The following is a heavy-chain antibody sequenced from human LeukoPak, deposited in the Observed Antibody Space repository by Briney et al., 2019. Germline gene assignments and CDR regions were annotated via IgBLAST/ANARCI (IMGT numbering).Heavy chain of an antibody. V-gene: IGHV3-23*01. J-gene: IGHJ4*02. CDR1: GFTFSSYD. CDR2: ITSSGGGT. Sequence: GGSLRLSCAASGFTFSSYDMSWVRQAPGPGLEWVSGITSSGGGTYYPDSVKGRFTISRDNSKNTLYLQMHSLTDEDTAVYYCASGLGYCSISSCYAGFDYWGQETLVTVSS. CDR3: ASGLGYCSISSCYAGFDY. D-gene: IGHD2-2*01.